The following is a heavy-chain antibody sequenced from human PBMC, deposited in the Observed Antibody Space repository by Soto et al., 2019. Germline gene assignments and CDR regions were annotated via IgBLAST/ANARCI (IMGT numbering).Heavy chain of an antibody. D-gene: IGHD6-6*01. CDR3: ARAAARRTGLDY. Sequence: PSETLSLTCAVYGGSFSGYYWSWIRQPPGKGLEWIGEINHSGSTNYNPSLKSRVTISVDTSKNQFSLKLSSVTAADTAVYYCARAAARRTGLDYWGQGTLVTV. J-gene: IGHJ4*02. V-gene: IGHV4-34*01. CDR2: INHSGST. CDR1: GGSFSGYY.